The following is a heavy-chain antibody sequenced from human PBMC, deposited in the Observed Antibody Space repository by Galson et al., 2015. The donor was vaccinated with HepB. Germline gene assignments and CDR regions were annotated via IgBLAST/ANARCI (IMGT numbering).Heavy chain of an antibody. D-gene: IGHD6-19*01. J-gene: IGHJ3*02. CDR2: FDPEDGET. Sequence: SVKVSCKVSGYTLTELSMHWVRQAPGKGLEWMGGFDPEDGETIYAQKFQGRVTMTEDTSTDTAYMELSSLRSEDTAVYYCATVSVAVAGNQAFDIWGQGTMVTVSS. V-gene: IGHV1-24*01. CDR3: ATVSVAVAGNQAFDI. CDR1: GYTLTELS.